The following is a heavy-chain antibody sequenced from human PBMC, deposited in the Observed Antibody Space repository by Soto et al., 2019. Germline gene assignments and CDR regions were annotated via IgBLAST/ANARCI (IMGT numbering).Heavy chain of an antibody. D-gene: IGHD4-17*01. V-gene: IGHV4-34*01. CDR1: GGSFSGYY. CDR3: ARLARVTTNY. J-gene: IGHJ4*02. CDR2: INHSGST. Sequence: SETLSLTCAVYGGSFSGYYWSWIRQPPGKGLGWIGEINHSGSTNYNPSLKSRVTISVDTSKNQFSLKLSSVTAADTAVYYCARLARVTTNYWGQGTLVTVSS.